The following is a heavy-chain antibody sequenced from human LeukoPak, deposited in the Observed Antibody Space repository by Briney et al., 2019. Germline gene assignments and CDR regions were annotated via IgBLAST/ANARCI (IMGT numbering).Heavy chain of an antibody. CDR1: GGTFSSYA. CDR2: IIPIFGTA. Sequence: SVKVSCKASGGTFSSYAISWVRQAPGQGLEWMGRIIPIFGTANYAQKFQGRVTITTDESTSTAYMELSSLRSEDTAAYYCARDLAAAGPAFDYWGQGTLVTVSS. D-gene: IGHD6-13*01. CDR3: ARDLAAAGPAFDY. V-gene: IGHV1-69*05. J-gene: IGHJ4*02.